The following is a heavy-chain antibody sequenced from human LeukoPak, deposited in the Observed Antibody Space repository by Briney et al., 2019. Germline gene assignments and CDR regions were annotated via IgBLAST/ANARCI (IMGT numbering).Heavy chain of an antibody. D-gene: IGHD1-20*01. Sequence: PGGSLRLSCAASGFTFSSHSMSWVRQAPGKGLEWVSYISSSSSTIYYAGSVKGRFTISRDNAKNSLYLQMNSLRAEDTAVYYCARAPREGNNWNQYSIYYYYYMDVWGKGTTVTVSS. J-gene: IGHJ6*03. CDR3: ARAPREGNNWNQYSIYYYYYMDV. V-gene: IGHV3-48*01. CDR2: ISSSSSTI. CDR1: GFTFSSHS.